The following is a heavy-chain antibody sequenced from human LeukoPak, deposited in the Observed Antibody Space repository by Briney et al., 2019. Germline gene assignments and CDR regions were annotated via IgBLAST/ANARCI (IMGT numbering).Heavy chain of an antibody. V-gene: IGHV1-24*01. CDR3: ARDRGSTSGYGFDP. J-gene: IGHJ5*02. Sequence: ASVKVSCKVSGYTLTELSMHWVRQAPGKGLEWTGGFDPEDGETIYAQKFQGRVTMTEDTSTDTAYMELSSLRSEDTAVYYCARDRGSTSGYGFDPWGQGTLVTVSS. CDR2: FDPEDGET. D-gene: IGHD2-2*01. CDR1: GYTLTELS.